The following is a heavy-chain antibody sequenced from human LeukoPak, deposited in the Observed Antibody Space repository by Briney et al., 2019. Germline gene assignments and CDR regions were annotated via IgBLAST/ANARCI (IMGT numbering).Heavy chain of an antibody. CDR2: IYYSGST. Sequence: PSETLSLTCTVSGGSISSSSYYWGWIRQPPGTGLEWIGSIYYSGSTYYNPSLKSRVTISVDTSKNQFSLKLSSVTAADTAVYYCARDGETGFWSGFGAFDIWGQGTMVTVSS. V-gene: IGHV4-39*07. CDR1: GGSISSSSYY. D-gene: IGHD3-3*01. CDR3: ARDGETGFWSGFGAFDI. J-gene: IGHJ3*02.